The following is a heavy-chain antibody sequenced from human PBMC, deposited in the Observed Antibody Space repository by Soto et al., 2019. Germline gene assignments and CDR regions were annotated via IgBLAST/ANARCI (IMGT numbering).Heavy chain of an antibody. J-gene: IGHJ6*02. D-gene: IGHD1-1*01. V-gene: IGHV3-30*18. CDR1: GFTFSSYR. CDR3: AKVPRSLETGNYYGMDV. Sequence: LRLSCAASGFTFSSYRMHWVRQAPGKGLEWVAVISYDGSNKYYADSVKGRFTISRDNSKNTLYLQMNSLRAEDTAVYYCAKVPRSLETGNYYGMDVWGQGTTVTVSS. CDR2: ISYDGSNK.